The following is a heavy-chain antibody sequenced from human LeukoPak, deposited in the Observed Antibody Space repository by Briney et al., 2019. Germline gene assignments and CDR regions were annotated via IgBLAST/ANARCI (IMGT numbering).Heavy chain of an antibody. CDR2: INHSGST. CDR1: GGSFSGYY. J-gene: IGHJ4*02. V-gene: IGHV4-34*01. D-gene: IGHD1-1*01. Sequence: SETLSLTCAVYGGSFSGYYWSWIRQPPGKGLEWIGEINHSGSTNYNPSLKSRVTISVDTSKNQFSLKLSSVTAADTAVYYCAKRWTGTTIGQQDYWGQGTLVTVSS. CDR3: AKRWTGTTIGQQDY.